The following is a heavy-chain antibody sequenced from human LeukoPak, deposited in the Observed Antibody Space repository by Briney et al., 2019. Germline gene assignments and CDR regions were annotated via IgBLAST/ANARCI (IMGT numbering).Heavy chain of an antibody. J-gene: IGHJ4*02. CDR3: ARGIAAAGPSYFDY. CDR1: GGSISSSSYY. CDR2: IYYSGST. Sequence: PSETLSLTCTVSGGSISSSSYYWSWIRQPPGKGLEWIGYIYYSGSTNYNPSLKSRVTIPVDTSKNQFSLKLSSVTAADTAVYYCARGIAAAGPSYFDYWGQGTLVTVSS. V-gene: IGHV4-61*01. D-gene: IGHD6-13*01.